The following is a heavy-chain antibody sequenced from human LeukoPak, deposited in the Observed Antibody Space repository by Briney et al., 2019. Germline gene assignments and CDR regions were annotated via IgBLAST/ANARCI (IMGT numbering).Heavy chain of an antibody. CDR1: GGSISSSSYY. CDR2: IYHSGST. J-gene: IGHJ4*02. CDR3: ARRGGSGYDY. Sequence: SETLSLTCTVSGGSISSSSYYWGWIRQPPGKGLEWIGSIYHSGSTYYNPSLKSRVTISVDTSKNQFSLKLSSVTAADTAVYYCARRGGSGYDYWGQGTLVTVSS. D-gene: IGHD5-18*01. V-gene: IGHV4-39*07.